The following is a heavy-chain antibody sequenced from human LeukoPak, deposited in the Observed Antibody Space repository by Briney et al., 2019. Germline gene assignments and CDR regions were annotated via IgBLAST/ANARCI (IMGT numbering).Heavy chain of an antibody. Sequence: GGSLRLSCAASGFTFSSYSMNWVRQAPGKGLEWVSSISSSSSYIYYADSVKGRFTISRDNAKNSLYLQMNSLRAEDAAVYYCARDLSARAFDIWGQGTMVTVSS. CDR2: ISSSSSYI. D-gene: IGHD2/OR15-2a*01. J-gene: IGHJ3*02. CDR1: GFTFSSYS. CDR3: ARDLSARAFDI. V-gene: IGHV3-21*01.